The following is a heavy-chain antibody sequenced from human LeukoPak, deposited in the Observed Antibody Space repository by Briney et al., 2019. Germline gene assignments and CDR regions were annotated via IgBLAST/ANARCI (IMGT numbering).Heavy chain of an antibody. CDR1: GGSISSSSYY. CDR3: AGRGGNFEY. CDR2: IYYSGST. V-gene: IGHV4-39*01. D-gene: IGHD3-16*01. J-gene: IGHJ4*02. Sequence: NPSETLSLTCTVSGGSISSSSYYWGWIRQPPGKGLEWTGSIYYSGSTYYNPSLKSRVTISVDTSKNQFSLKLSSVTAADTAVYYCAGRGGNFEYWGQGTLVTVSS.